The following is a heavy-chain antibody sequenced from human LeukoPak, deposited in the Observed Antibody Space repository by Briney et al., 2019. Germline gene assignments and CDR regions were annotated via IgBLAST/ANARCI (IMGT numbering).Heavy chain of an antibody. D-gene: IGHD3-10*01. CDR1: GGSISSSSYY. CDR2: IYYSGST. Sequence: PSETLSLTCTVSGGSISSSSYYWGWIRQPPGKGLEWIGSIYYSGSTYYNPSLKSRVTISVDTSKNQFSLKLSSVTAADTAVYYCARHTQLLWFGEFVGGYFDYWGQGTLVTVS. J-gene: IGHJ4*02. CDR3: ARHTQLLWFGEFVGGYFDY. V-gene: IGHV4-39*01.